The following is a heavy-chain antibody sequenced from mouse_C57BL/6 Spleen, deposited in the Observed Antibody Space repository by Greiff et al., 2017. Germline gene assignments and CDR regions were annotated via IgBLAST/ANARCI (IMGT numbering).Heavy chain of an antibody. D-gene: IGHD1-1*01. J-gene: IGHJ1*03. CDR2: IHPTSGST. CDR3: ARDYYGRSWYFDV. Sequence: QVQLQQPVAELVKPGASVKLSCKASGYTFTSYWMHWVKQRPGQGLEWIGMIHPTSGSTNYNATFQSTATLTVDKSSSPAYMQLGGLKSEGSAVYYCARDYYGRSWYFDVWGTGTTVTVSS. CDR1: GYTFTSYW. V-gene: IGHV1-64*01.